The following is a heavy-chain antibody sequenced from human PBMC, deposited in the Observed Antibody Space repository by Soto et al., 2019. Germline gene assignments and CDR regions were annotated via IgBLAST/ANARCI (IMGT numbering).Heavy chain of an antibody. J-gene: IGHJ4*02. CDR2: INPSGGST. CDR1: GYTFTSYY. D-gene: IGHD3-9*01. V-gene: IGHV1-46*01. CDR3: ARVSVLRYFDWLSIDY. Sequence: ASVKVSCKASGYTFTSYYMHWVRQAPGQGLEWMGIINPSGGSTSYAQKFQGRVTMTRDTSTSTGYMELSSLRSEDTAVYYCARVSVLRYFDWLSIDYWGQGTLVTVSS.